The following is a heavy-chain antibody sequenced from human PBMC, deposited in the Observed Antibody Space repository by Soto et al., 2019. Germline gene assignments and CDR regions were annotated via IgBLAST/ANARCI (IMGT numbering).Heavy chain of an antibody. J-gene: IGHJ6*02. CDR3: ARPLRQGEPPHYYYAMEV. V-gene: IGHV1-69*06. CDR2: IIPIFGTA. Sequence: ASVKVSCKASGGTFSSYAISWVRQAPGQGLEWMGGIIPIFGTANYAQKFQGRVTITADKSTSTAYMELSSLRSEDTAVYYCARPLRQGEPPHYYYAMEVWGQGTTVTVS. CDR1: GGTFSSYA. D-gene: IGHD1-1*01.